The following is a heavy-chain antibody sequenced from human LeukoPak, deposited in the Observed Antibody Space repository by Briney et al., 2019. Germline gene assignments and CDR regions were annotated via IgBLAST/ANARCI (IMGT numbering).Heavy chain of an antibody. Sequence: PGGSLRLSCVASGFTFSSYAMKWVRQAPGKGLEWVSAISRTSAYIYYSDSVKGRFTISRDNAKNSVYLQIDSLRAEDTAVYYCARDERRYCSDSSCYPGDYWGQGTLVTVSS. J-gene: IGHJ4*02. D-gene: IGHD2-2*01. V-gene: IGHV3-21*01. CDR1: GFTFSSYA. CDR2: ISRTSAYI. CDR3: ARDERRYCSDSSCYPGDY.